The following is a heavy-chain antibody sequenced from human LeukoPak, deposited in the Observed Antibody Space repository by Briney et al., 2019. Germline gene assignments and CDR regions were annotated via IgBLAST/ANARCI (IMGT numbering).Heavy chain of an antibody. J-gene: IGHJ4*02. CDR1: GGSFSGYY. CDR2: INHSGST. CDR3: ASHFLFYDFWSGYYLGVFDY. Sequence: PSETLSLTCAVYGGSFSGYYWSWIRQPPGKGLEWIGEINHSGSTNYNPSLKSRVTISVDTSKNQFSLKLSSVTAADTAVYYCASHFLFYDFWSGYYLGVFDYWGQGTLVTVSP. D-gene: IGHD3-3*01. V-gene: IGHV4-34*01.